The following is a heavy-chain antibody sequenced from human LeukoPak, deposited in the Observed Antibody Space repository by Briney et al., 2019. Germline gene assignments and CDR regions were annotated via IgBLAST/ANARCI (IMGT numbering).Heavy chain of an antibody. CDR3: ARDHPNYDFWSGYYYYGMDV. CDR1: GFTFSDYY. D-gene: IGHD3-3*01. Sequence: GGSLRLSCAASGFTFSDYYMSWIRQAPGKGLEWVPYISSSGSTIYYADSVKGRFTISRDNAKNSLYLQMNSLRAEDTAVYYCARDHPNYDFWSGYYYYGMDVWGQGTTVTVSS. J-gene: IGHJ6*02. V-gene: IGHV3-11*01. CDR2: ISSSGSTI.